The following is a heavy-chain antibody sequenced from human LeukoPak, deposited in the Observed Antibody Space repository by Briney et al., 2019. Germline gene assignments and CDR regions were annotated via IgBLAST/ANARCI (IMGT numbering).Heavy chain of an antibody. CDR2: IIPIFGTA. Sequence: SVKVSCKASGGTFSSYAISWVRQAPGQGLEWMGGIIPIFGTANYAQKFQGRVTITADESTSTAYMELSSLRSEDTAVYYCARGGANIPPYFDSGGQETLVTFSS. D-gene: IGHD1-26*01. J-gene: IGHJ4*02. V-gene: IGHV1-69*13. CDR3: ARGGANIPPYFDS. CDR1: GGTFSSYA.